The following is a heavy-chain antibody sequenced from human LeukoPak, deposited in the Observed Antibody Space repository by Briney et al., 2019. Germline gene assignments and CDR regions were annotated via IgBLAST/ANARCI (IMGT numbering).Heavy chain of an antibody. D-gene: IGHD3-22*01. Sequence: PSETLSLTCTVSGGSISSSSYYWGWIRQPPGKGLEWIGSIYYSGSTYYNPSLKSRVTISVDTSKNQFSLKLSSVTAADTAVYYCARVEDSSGYYYLFDYWGQGTLVTVSS. V-gene: IGHV4-39*01. CDR2: IYYSGST. J-gene: IGHJ4*02. CDR3: ARVEDSSGYYYLFDY. CDR1: GGSISSSSYY.